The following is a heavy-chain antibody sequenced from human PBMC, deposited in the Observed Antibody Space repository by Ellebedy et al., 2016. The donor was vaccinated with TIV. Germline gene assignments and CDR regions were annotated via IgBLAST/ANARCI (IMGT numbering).Heavy chain of an antibody. CDR1: GFTFSSYW. J-gene: IGHJ4*02. V-gene: IGHV3-74*01. D-gene: IGHD1-26*01. CDR2: TDTDGSST. Sequence: GESLKISCAASGFTFSSYWMHWVRQAPGKGLVWVSRTDTDGSSTNYADSVKGRFTISRDNAKNTLYLQMNSLRAGDTAVYYCARGYLGIDFWGQGTLVTVSS. CDR3: ARGYLGIDF.